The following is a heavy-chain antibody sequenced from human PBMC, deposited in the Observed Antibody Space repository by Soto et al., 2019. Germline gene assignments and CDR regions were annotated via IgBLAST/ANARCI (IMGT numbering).Heavy chain of an antibody. CDR3: ARGREVAAVQDW. V-gene: IGHV3-30*03. J-gene: IGHJ1*01. D-gene: IGHD1-26*01. CDR1: GFTFRPYG. CDR2: VSYDGKNK. Sequence: QVQLVESGGGVVQPGRSRTLSCVASGFTFRPYGMHWVSQAPGKGLEWVAAVSYDGKNKWYGDSVQGRFTISRDNSKNTVVLQMSSLRTEDTAVYYCARGREVAAVQDWWGQSIVGAVSS.